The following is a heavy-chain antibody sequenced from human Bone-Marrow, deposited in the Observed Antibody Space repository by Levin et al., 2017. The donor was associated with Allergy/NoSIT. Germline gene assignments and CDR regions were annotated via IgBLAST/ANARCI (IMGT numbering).Heavy chain of an antibody. V-gene: IGHV3-21*01. J-gene: IGHJ2*01. CDR1: AFTFRNYG. Sequence: PGGSLRLSCAASAFTFRNYGMNWVRQAPGKGLEWVSFISRSSGHIYYAESVKGRFTVSRDNAKNSLYLQMKSLRAEDTAVYYCARDLGYCSDSDCYPEDWYFDRWGRGTLVTVSS. D-gene: IGHD2-15*01. CDR3: ARDLGYCSDSDCYPEDWYFDR. CDR2: ISRSSGHI.